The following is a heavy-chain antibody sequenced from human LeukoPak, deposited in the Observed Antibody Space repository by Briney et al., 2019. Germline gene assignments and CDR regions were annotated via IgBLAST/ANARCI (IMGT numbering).Heavy chain of an antibody. D-gene: IGHD5-18*01. CDR1: GDSISGYY. V-gene: IGHV4-59*12. J-gene: IGHJ5*02. Sequence: PSETLSLTCTVSGDSISGYYWSWIRQPPGKGLEWIGYIHYSGSTNYNPSLKSRVTFSVDTSKNQFSLKLSSVTAADTAVYYCARSGYSYGTGWFDPWGQGTLVTVSS. CDR2: IHYSGST. CDR3: ARSGYSYGTGWFDP.